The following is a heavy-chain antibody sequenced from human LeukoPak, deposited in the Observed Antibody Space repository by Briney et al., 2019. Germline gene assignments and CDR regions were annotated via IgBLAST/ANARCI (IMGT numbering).Heavy chain of an antibody. CDR2: INSDGSDT. J-gene: IGHJ3*02. CDR3: ARGGSPPEYLGDAFDI. Sequence: GGSLRLSCAASGFTFSSYWMHWGRQGPGKGLVRVSRINSDGSDTRYADSVKGRFTISRDNAKNTLSLQMNSLRVEDTAVYFCARGGSPPEYLGDAFDIWGQGTMVTVSS. V-gene: IGHV3-74*01. CDR1: GFTFSSYW. D-gene: IGHD1-26*01.